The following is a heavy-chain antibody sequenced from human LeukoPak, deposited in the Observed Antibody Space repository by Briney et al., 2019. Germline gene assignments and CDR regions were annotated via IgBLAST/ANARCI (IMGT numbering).Heavy chain of an antibody. V-gene: IGHV7-4-1*02. CDR3: ARVPPDYTRYFDY. D-gene: IGHD4-11*01. CDR1: GYTFTSYA. Sequence: ASVKVSRKASGYTFTSYAMNWVRQAPGQGLEWMGWINTNTGNPTYAQGFTGRFVFSLDTSVSTAYPQISSLKAEDTAVYYCARVPPDYTRYFDYWGQGTLVTVSS. CDR2: INTNTGNP. J-gene: IGHJ4*02.